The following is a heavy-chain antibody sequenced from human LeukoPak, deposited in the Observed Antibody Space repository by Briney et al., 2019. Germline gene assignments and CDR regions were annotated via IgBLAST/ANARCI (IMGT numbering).Heavy chain of an antibody. CDR2: IYYSGST. CDR3: ARSYSSSWYLVY. D-gene: IGHD6-13*01. J-gene: IGHJ4*02. V-gene: IGHV4-39*07. Sequence: PSETLSLTCTVSGGSISSSSYYWGWIRQPPGKGLEWIGSIYYSGSTYYNPSLKSRVTISVDTSKNQFSLKLSSVTAADTAVYYCARSYSSSWYLVYWGQGTLVTVSS. CDR1: GGSISSSSYY.